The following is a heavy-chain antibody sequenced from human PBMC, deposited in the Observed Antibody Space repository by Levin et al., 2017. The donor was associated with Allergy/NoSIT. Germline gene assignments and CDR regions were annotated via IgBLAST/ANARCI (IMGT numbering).Heavy chain of an antibody. CDR1: GFTFSSYA. CDR3: AKDWWQQLPIGYFDL. V-gene: IGHV3-23*01. D-gene: IGHD6-13*01. Sequence: PGGSLRLSCAASGFTFSSYAMSWVRQAPGKGLEWVSAISGSGGNTYYADSVKGRFTISRDNSKNTLYLQMNSLRAEDTAVYYCAKDWWQQLPIGYFDLWGRGTLVTVSS. CDR2: ISGSGGNT. J-gene: IGHJ2*01.